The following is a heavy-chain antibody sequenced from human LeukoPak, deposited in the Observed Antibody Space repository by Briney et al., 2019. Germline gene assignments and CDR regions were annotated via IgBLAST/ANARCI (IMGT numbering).Heavy chain of an antibody. CDR3: ARGRGYSGYDQGCAGN. V-gene: IGHV3-21*01. CDR2: ISSSSSYI. J-gene: IGHJ4*02. CDR1: GFTFSSYG. Sequence: GGSLRLSCAASGFTFSSYGMHWVRQAPGKGLEWVSSISSSSSYIYYADSVKGRFTISRDNAKNSLYLQMNSLRAEDTAVYYCARGRGYSGYDQGCAGNWGQGTLVTVSS. D-gene: IGHD5-12*01.